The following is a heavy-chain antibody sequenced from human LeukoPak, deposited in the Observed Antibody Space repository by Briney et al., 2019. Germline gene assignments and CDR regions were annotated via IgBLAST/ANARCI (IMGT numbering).Heavy chain of an antibody. CDR1: GYSFTSYW. J-gene: IGHJ6*02. D-gene: IGHD4-11*01. CDR3: ARNSNQNYYYYGMDV. Sequence: GESLKISCKGSGYSFTSYWIAWVRQMPGEGLEWMGIIYPGDSDTRYSPSFQGQVTISADKSISTAYLQWSSLKASDTAMYYCARNSNQNYYYYGMDVWGQGTTVTVSS. CDR2: IYPGDSDT. V-gene: IGHV5-51*01.